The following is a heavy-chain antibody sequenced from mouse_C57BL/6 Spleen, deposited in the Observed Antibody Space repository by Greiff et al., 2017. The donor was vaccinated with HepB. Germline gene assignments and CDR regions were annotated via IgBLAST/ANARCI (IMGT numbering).Heavy chain of an antibody. CDR1: GYAFTNYL. Sequence: VKLQESGAELVRPGTSVKVSCKASGYAFTNYLIEWVKQRPGQGLEWIGVINPGSGGTNYNEKFKGKATLTADKSSSTAYMQLSSLTSEDSAVYFCARGANWDAWFAYWGQGTLVTVSA. CDR2: INPGSGGT. V-gene: IGHV1-54*01. CDR3: ARGANWDAWFAY. D-gene: IGHD4-1*01. J-gene: IGHJ3*01.